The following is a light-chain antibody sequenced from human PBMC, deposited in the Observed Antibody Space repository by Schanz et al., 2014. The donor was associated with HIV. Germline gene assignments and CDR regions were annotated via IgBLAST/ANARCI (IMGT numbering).Light chain of an antibody. CDR3: SSYAGTNNLWV. CDR1: SIDVGGYDY. CDR2: DVS. Sequence: QSALTQPASLSGSPGQSITISCTGTSIDVGGYDYVSWYQQHPDKAPRLIIYDVSNRPSGVSSRFSGSKSGSAASLTISGLQAEDEADYYCSSYAGTNNLWVFGGGTKLTVL. J-gene: IGLJ3*02. V-gene: IGLV2-14*03.